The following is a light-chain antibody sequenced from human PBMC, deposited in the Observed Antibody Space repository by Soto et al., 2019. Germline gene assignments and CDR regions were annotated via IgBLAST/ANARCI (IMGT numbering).Light chain of an antibody. J-gene: IGKJ2*01. CDR3: QPTYTAPYT. CDR1: RTISRY. Sequence: DTQMTQSPSSLSASVGDRVTITCRAGRTISRYLSWYQQHPGKAPKLLVYAASSLQGGVPSRFSGSGAGTDFTLTISGLQPGDFATYYCQPTYTAPYTFGQGTRLEIK. V-gene: IGKV1-39*01. CDR2: AAS.